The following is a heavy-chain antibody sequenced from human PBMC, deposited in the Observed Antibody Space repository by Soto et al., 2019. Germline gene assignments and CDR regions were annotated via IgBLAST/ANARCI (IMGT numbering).Heavy chain of an antibody. Sequence: QVQLVQSGAEVKKPGSSVKVSCKASGGTFSSYTISWVRQAPGQGLEWMGRIIPILGIANYAQKFQGRVTNTADKPTCXXEMELRSLGSEDTAVYYCAGGGMATPCLVDYYFGYFGQGTMVTASS. J-gene: IGHJ4*02. CDR3: AGGGMATPCLVDYYFGY. CDR1: GGTFSSYT. V-gene: IGHV1-69*02. D-gene: IGHD5-12*01. CDR2: IIPILGIA.